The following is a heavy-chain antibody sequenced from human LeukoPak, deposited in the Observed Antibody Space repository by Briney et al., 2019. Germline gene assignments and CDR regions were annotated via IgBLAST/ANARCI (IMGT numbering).Heavy chain of an antibody. V-gene: IGHV4-38-2*02. CDR3: ARDFRGGSCLDP. D-gene: IGHD2-15*01. Sequence: SETLSLTCTVSGYSISSGYYWGWIRQPPGKGLEWIGSIYHSGRTFYNPSLKSRVTISVDTSKNQFSLKLTSVTAADTAVYYCARDFRGGSCLDPWGQGTLVTVSS. J-gene: IGHJ5*02. CDR1: GYSISSGYY. CDR2: IYHSGRT.